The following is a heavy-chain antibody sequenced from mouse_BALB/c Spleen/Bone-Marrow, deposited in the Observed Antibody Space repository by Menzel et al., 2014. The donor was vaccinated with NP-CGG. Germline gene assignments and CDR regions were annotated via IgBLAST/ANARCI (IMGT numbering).Heavy chain of an antibody. V-gene: IGHV14-3*02. J-gene: IGHJ3*01. D-gene: IGHD1-1*01. CDR2: IDPANGNT. Sequence: EVKLVESGAELVKPGASVKLSCTASGFNIKDTYMHWVKQRPEQGLEWIGRIDPANGNTKYDPEFQGKATITADTSSNTAYLQLSSLTSEDTAVYYCASYYYGSSLFAYWGQGTLVTVSA. CDR1: GFNIKDTY. CDR3: ASYYYGSSLFAY.